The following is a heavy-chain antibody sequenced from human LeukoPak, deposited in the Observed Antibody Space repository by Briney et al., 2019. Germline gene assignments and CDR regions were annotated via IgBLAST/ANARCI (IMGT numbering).Heavy chain of an antibody. CDR1: GYTFTGYY. CDR3: AAPGYKYGYDLDH. CDR2: ISPNNGDT. V-gene: IGHV1-2*02. Sequence: ASMKVSCKASGYTFTGYYMHWVRQAPGQGPEWMGWISPNNGDTRYSQKFQGRVTMTTDTSISTAYMELSGLTSDDTAVYYCAAPGYKYGYDLDHWGQGTLVTVSS. J-gene: IGHJ4*02. D-gene: IGHD5-18*01.